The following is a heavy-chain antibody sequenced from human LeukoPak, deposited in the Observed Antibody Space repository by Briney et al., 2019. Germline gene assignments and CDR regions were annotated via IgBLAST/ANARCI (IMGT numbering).Heavy chain of an antibody. CDR1: GGSISSSSYY. D-gene: IGHD2-2*01. Sequence: NPSETLSLTCTVSGGSISSSSYYWGWIRQPPGKGLEWVSYISSSGSTLYYADSVKGRFTISRDNAKNSLYLQMNSLRAEDTAVYYCAGTDIVVVPAAYQFDYWGQGTLVTVSS. J-gene: IGHJ4*02. CDR2: ISSSGSTL. V-gene: IGHV3-11*01. CDR3: AGTDIVVVPAAYQFDY.